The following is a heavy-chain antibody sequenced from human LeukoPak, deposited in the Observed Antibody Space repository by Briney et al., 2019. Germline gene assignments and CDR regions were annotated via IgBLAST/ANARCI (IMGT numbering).Heavy chain of an antibody. CDR3: TNSRLLLNYYYYGMDV. V-gene: IGHV3-73*01. CDR2: IRSKANSYAT. J-gene: IGHJ6*02. Sequence: GGSLRLSCAASGFTFSGSAMHWVRQASGKGLEWVGRIRSKANSYATAYAASVKGRFTISRDDSKNTAYLQMNSLKTEDTAVYYCTNSRLLLNYYYYGMDVWGQGTTVTVSS. CDR1: GFTFSGSA. D-gene: IGHD2-15*01.